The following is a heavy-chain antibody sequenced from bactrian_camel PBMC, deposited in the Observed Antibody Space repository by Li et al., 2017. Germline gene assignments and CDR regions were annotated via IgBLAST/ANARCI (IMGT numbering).Heavy chain of an antibody. D-gene: IGHD1*01. CDR1: GLQFSDYP. CDR2: IRRSGGET. J-gene: IGHJ4*01. CDR3: AKVSNGWNIREYGY. Sequence: VQLVESGGGSVPPGGSLRLSCAASGLQFSDYPMSWVRQAPGQEREGIAAIRRSGGETWYAGSVKGRFTISQDSARNTVYLQLNSLKPEDTAMYYCAKVSNGWNIREYGYRGQGTQVTVS. V-gene: IGHV3S40*01.